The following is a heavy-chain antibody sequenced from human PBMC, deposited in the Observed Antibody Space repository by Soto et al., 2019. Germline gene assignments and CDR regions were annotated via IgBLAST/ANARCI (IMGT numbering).Heavy chain of an antibody. CDR3: ARDRPSPYCSSTSCSSYFDY. CDR1: GFTFSTYA. Sequence: GGSLRLSCAASGFTFSTYAMQWVRQAPGKGLECVAVISYDGSNKYYADSVKGRFTISRDNSKNTLYLQMNSLRAEDTAVYYCARDRPSPYCSSTSCSSYFDYWGQGTLVTV. J-gene: IGHJ4*02. CDR2: ISYDGSNK. V-gene: IGHV3-30-3*01. D-gene: IGHD2-2*01.